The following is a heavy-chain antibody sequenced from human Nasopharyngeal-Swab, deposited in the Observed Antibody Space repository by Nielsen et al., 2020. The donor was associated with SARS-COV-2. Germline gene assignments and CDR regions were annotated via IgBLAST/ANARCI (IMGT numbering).Heavy chain of an antibody. CDR3: ARLDVERRPSYSSSWQSPYYYYGMDV. Sequence: RRECRGEGLEWIVYFYYSGSTNYNPSLKRRVTISVDTSKNQFSLKLSSVTAADTAVYYCARLDVERRPSYSSSWQSPYYYYGMDVWGQGTTVTVSS. D-gene: IGHD6-13*01. CDR2: FYYSGST. V-gene: IGHV4-59*01. J-gene: IGHJ6*02.